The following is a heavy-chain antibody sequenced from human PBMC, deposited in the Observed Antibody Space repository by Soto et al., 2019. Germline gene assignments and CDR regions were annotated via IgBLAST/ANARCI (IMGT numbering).Heavy chain of an antibody. CDR1: GGTFSSYA. Sequence: SVKVSCKASGGTFSSYAISWVRQAPGQGLEWMGGIIPIFGTANYAQKFQGRVTITADESTSTAYMELSSLRSEDTAVYYCARDGGDAGYYYYGMDVWGQGTTVTVSS. V-gene: IGHV1-69*13. J-gene: IGHJ6*02. CDR3: ARDGGDAGYYYYGMDV. D-gene: IGHD2-21*02. CDR2: IIPIFGTA.